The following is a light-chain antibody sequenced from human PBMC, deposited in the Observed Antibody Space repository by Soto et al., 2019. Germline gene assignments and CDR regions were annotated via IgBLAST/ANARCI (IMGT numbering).Light chain of an antibody. V-gene: IGKV1-5*03. J-gene: IGKJ5*01. Sequence: DIQMTQSPSTLSASVGDRVTITCRASQSISIWLAWYQQKPGKAPKLLIYKASSLESGVPSRFSGSGSGTEFTLTISSLEPEDFAVYYCQQRSNWPITFGQGTRLEIK. CDR3: QQRSNWPIT. CDR2: KAS. CDR1: QSISIW.